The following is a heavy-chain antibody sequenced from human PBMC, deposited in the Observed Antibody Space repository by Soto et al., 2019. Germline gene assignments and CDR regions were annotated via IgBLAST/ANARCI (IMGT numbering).Heavy chain of an antibody. CDR1: GDSVSSNSAA. Sequence: SQTLSLTCAISGDSVSSNSAACNWIRQSPSRGLEWLGRTYYRSKWYNDYAVSVKSRITINPDTSKNQFSLQLNSVTPEDTAVYYCARDLESSVPAAPYYMDVWGKGTTVTVSS. D-gene: IGHD2-2*01. J-gene: IGHJ6*03. V-gene: IGHV6-1*01. CDR2: TYYRSKWYN. CDR3: ARDLESSVPAAPYYMDV.